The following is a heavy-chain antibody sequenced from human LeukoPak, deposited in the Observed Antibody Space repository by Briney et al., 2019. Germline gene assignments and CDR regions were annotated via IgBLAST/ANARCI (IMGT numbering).Heavy chain of an antibody. D-gene: IGHD2-2*01. Sequence: GGSLRLSCAASGFTFSNAWMSWVRQAPGKGLEWVGRIKSKTDGGTTDYAAPVKGRFTISRDDSENTLYLQMNSLKTEDTAVYYCTTEYCSSTSCWPFDYWGQGTLVTVSS. J-gene: IGHJ4*02. CDR2: IKSKTDGGTT. CDR1: GFTFSNAW. V-gene: IGHV3-15*01. CDR3: TTEYCSSTSCWPFDY.